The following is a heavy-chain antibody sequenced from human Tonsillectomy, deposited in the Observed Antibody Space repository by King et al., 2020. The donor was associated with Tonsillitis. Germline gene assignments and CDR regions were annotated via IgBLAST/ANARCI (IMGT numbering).Heavy chain of an antibody. Sequence: VQLVESGGGLVQPGRSLRLSCAASGFTFDDYAMHWVRQAPGKGLEWVSGISWNSGSIGYADSVKGRFTISRDNAKNSLYLQMNSLRGEDTALNYCAKDLNRNWNYFDYWGQGTLVTVSS. CDR3: AKDLNRNWNYFDY. D-gene: IGHD1-20*01. V-gene: IGHV3-9*01. CDR1: GFTFDDYA. CDR2: ISWNSGSI. J-gene: IGHJ4*02.